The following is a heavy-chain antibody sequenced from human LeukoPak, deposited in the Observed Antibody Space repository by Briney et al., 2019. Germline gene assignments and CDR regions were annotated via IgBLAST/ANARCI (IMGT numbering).Heavy chain of an antibody. CDR3: TAYLHYYDSSGYYPYFDY. V-gene: IGHV3-15*01. CDR2: IKSKTDGGTT. Sequence: PGGSLRLSCAASGFTFSNAWMSWVRQAPGKGLEWVGRIKSKTDGGTTDYAAPVKGRFTISRDDSKNTLYLQMNSLKTEDTAVYYCTAYLHYYDSSGYYPYFDYWGQGTLVTVSS. D-gene: IGHD3-22*01. CDR1: GFTFSNAW. J-gene: IGHJ4*02.